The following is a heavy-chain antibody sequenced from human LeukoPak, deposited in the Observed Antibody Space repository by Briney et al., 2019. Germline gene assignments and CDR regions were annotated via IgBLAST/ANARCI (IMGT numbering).Heavy chain of an antibody. V-gene: IGHV4-4*07. J-gene: IGHJ3*02. D-gene: IGHD3-16*02. CDR3: ARDKTGYDYVWGSYRLDAFDI. CDR2: IYTSGST. CDR1: GGSTSSYY. Sequence: SETLSLTCTVSGGSTSSYYWSWIRQPAGKGLEWIGRIYTSGSTNYNPSLKSRVTMSVDTSKNQFSLKLGSVTAADTAVYYCARDKTGYDYVWGSYRLDAFDIWGQGTMVTVSS.